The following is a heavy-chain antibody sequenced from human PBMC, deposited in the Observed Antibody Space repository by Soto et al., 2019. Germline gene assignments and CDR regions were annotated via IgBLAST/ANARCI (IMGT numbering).Heavy chain of an antibody. CDR3: ARAPGIVVVPAAMVGVGRGWFDP. V-gene: IGHV4-61*01. D-gene: IGHD2-2*01. CDR2: IYYSGST. CDR1: GGSVSSGSYY. J-gene: IGHJ5*02. Sequence: QVQLQESGPGLVKPSETLSLTCTVSGGSVSSGSYYWSWIRQPPGKGLEWIGYIYYSGSTNYNPSLKSRVTISVDTSKNQFSLKLSSVTAADTAVYYCARAPGIVVVPAAMVGVGRGWFDPWGQGTLVTVSS.